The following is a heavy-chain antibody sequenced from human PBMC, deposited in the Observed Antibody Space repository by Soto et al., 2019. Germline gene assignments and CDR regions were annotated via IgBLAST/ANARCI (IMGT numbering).Heavy chain of an antibody. D-gene: IGHD3-10*01. CDR1: DGSISRGGYY. Sequence: SETLSLTCNVSDGSISRGGYYWTWIRQHPGKGLEWIGNIHHSGSTFCNPSLKSRVSISVDTSKNQFSLKLSSVTAADTAVYFCVRGVLSWGQGTLVTVSS. CDR3: VRGVLS. J-gene: IGHJ1*01. V-gene: IGHV4-31*03. CDR2: IHHSGST.